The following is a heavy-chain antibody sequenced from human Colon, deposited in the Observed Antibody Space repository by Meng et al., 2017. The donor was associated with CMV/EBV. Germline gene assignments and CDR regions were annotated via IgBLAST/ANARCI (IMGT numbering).Heavy chain of an antibody. CDR3: ARDGIRGVFFFDY. CDR1: GFTFTGHY. Sequence: QGQRVQSGAGVKGLGASWKVSCKASGFTFTGHYMNWVRQAPGKGLEWMGWIDANSGGTNYAQKFQGRLTMTRDTSISTVYMELNRLRSDDTAVYFCARDGIRGVFFFDYWGQGTLVTVSS. J-gene: IGHJ4*02. V-gene: IGHV1-2*02. CDR2: IDANSGGT. D-gene: IGHD1-14*01.